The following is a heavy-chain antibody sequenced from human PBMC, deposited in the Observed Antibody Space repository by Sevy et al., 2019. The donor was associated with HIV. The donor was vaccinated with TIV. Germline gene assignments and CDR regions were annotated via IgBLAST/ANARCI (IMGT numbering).Heavy chain of an antibody. V-gene: IGHV1-24*01. D-gene: IGHD3-9*01. CDR1: GYTLTELS. J-gene: IGHJ6*02. CDR2: FDPEDGET. CDR3: ATVDILTGGGYYVMDV. Sequence: ASVKVSCKVSGYTLTELSMHWVRQAPGKGLEWMGGFDPEDGETIYAQKFQGRVTMTEDTSTDTAYMELGSLRSEDTAVYYWATVDILTGGGYYVMDVWGQGTTVTVSS.